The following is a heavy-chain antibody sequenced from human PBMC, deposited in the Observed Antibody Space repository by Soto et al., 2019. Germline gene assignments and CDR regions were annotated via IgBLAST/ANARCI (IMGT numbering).Heavy chain of an antibody. J-gene: IGHJ6*02. CDR1: GFTFSTYA. V-gene: IGHV3-23*01. D-gene: IGHD3-10*01. CDR3: AKAHITMVRGVILYGMDV. CDR2: ISGSGGST. Sequence: GGSLRLSCTASGFTFSTYAMSWVRQAPGKGLEWVSAISGSGGSTYYADSVKGRFTISRDNSKNTLYLQMNSLRAEDTAVYYCAKAHITMVRGVILYGMDVWGQGTTVTVSS.